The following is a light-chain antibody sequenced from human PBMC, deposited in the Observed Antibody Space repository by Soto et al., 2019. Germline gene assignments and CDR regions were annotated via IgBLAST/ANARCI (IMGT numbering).Light chain of an antibody. CDR2: GAS. CDR1: QSVSSSY. Sequence: ENVVTQSPGTLSLSPGERATLSCRASQSVSSSYLAWYQQKPGQAPTLLIYGASTRATGIPDRFSGSGSGTDFTLTISRLEPEDFAVYYCQQYGSSPLYTFGQGTK. V-gene: IGKV3-20*01. CDR3: QQYGSSPLYT. J-gene: IGKJ2*01.